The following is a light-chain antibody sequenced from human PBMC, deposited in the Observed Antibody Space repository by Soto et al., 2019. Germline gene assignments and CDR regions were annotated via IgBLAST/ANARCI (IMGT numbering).Light chain of an antibody. Sequence: DIVMTQSPDSLAVSLGERATINCKSSQSVLYSSNNKNYLAWYQQKPGQPPKLLIYCASTRESGVPDRFSGSGSGTDFTLPISSLQAEDVAVYYCQQYYSTPRTFGQGTKVEIK. CDR3: QQYYSTPRT. CDR2: CAS. CDR1: QSVLYSSNNKNY. V-gene: IGKV4-1*01. J-gene: IGKJ1*01.